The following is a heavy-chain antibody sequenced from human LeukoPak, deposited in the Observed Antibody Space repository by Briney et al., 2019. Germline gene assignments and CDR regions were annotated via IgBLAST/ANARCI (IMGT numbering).Heavy chain of an antibody. CDR3: ARDRARVDSSSDY. V-gene: IGHV3-48*02. J-gene: IGHJ4*02. CDR1: GFTFSSYS. CDR2: IGSSSSTI. Sequence: PGGSLRLSCAASGFTFSSYSMNWVRQAPGKGLEWVSNIGSSSSTIYYADSVKGRFTISRDNAKNSLYLQMNSLRDEDTAVYYCARDRARVDSSSDYWGQGTLVTVSS. D-gene: IGHD3-22*01.